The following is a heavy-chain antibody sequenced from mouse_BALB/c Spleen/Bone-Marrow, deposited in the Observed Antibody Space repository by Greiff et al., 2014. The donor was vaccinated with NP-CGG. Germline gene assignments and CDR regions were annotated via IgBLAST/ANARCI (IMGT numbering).Heavy chain of an antibody. D-gene: IGHD2-1*01. Sequence: QVQLQQSAAELARPGASVKMSCKASGYTFTSYTMHWVKQRPGQGLEWIGYINPSSGYIEYNQKFKDKTTLTADKSSSTAYMRLSSLTSEDSAVYYCARRYGNYDTMDYWGQGTSVTVSS. J-gene: IGHJ4*01. CDR1: GYTFTSYT. CDR3: ARRYGNYDTMDY. CDR2: INPSSGYI. V-gene: IGHV1-4*02.